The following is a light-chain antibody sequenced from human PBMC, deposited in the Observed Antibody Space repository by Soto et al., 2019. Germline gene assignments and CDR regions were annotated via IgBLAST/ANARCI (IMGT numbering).Light chain of an antibody. V-gene: IGKV1-5*01. Sequence: DIQMTQSPSTLSASVGDRGPITCRASQSISTWLAWYQQKPNKATKLLIYDASSLERGVPARFDGSGSGTEFTLTISRMQPDDFATDYCQHYNGYIFGQGTRLEIK. CDR2: DAS. J-gene: IGKJ5*01. CDR3: QHYNGYI. CDR1: QSISTW.